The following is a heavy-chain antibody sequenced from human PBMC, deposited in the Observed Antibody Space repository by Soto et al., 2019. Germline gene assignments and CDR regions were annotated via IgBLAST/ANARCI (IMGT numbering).Heavy chain of an antibody. CDR3: ARDILAYSSSWYWFDP. D-gene: IGHD6-13*01. CDR1: GFTFSSYS. CDR2: ISSSSSTI. J-gene: IGHJ5*02. Sequence: GGSLRLSCAASGFTFSSYSMNWVRQAPGKGLEWVSYISSSSSTIYYADSVKGRFTISRDNAKNSLYLQMNSLRDEDTAVYYCARDILAYSSSWYWFDPWGQGTLVTVSS. V-gene: IGHV3-48*02.